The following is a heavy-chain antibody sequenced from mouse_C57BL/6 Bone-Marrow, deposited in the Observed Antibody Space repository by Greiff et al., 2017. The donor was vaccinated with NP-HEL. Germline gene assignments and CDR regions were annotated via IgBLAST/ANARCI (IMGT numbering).Heavy chain of an antibody. CDR3: ASVGYYGSEYYYAMDY. J-gene: IGHJ4*01. CDR2: ISSGGSYT. CDR1: GFTFSSYG. V-gene: IGHV5-6*01. Sequence: EVQLVESGGDLVKPGGSLKLSCAASGFTFSSYGMSWVRQTPDKRLEWVATISSGGSYTYYPDSVKGRFTISRDNAKNTLYLQLSSLTSEDTAMDYCASVGYYGSEYYYAMDYWGQGTSVTVSS. D-gene: IGHD1-1*01.